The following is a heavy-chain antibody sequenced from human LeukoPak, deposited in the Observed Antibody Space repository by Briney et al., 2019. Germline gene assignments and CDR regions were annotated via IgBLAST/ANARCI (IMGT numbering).Heavy chain of an antibody. D-gene: IGHD2-2*01. Sequence: GGSLRLSCAASGFTFSSYSMNWVRQAPGKGLEWVSSISSSSSYIYYADSVKGRFTISRDNAKNSLYLQMNSLRAEDTAVYYCARGNGYCSSTSCYVSLDYWGQGTLVTVSS. J-gene: IGHJ4*02. CDR3: ARGNGYCSSTSCYVSLDY. V-gene: IGHV3-21*01. CDR2: ISSSSSYI. CDR1: GFTFSSYS.